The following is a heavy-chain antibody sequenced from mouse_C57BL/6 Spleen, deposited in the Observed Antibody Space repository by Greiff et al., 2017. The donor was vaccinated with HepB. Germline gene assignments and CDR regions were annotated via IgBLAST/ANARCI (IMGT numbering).Heavy chain of an antibody. CDR3: ARRTMITTRGYYAMDY. D-gene: IGHD2-4*01. J-gene: IGHJ4*01. V-gene: IGHV2-2*01. CDR2: IWSGGST. CDR1: GFSFTSYG. Sequence: QVQLKESGPGLVQPSQSLSITCTVSGFSFTSYGVHWVRQSPGKGLEWLGVIWSGGSTDYNAAFISRLSISKDNSKSQVFFKMNSLQADDTAIYYCARRTMITTRGYYAMDYWGQGTSVTVSS.